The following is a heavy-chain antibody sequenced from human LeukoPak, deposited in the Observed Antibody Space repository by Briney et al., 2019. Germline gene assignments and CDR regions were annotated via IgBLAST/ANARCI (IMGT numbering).Heavy chain of an antibody. CDR3: ARGRLRATTGFYYFDY. Sequence: PSETLSLTCAVYGGSFSGYYWSWIRQPPGKGLEWIGEINHSGSTNYNPSLKSRVTISVDTSKNQFSLKLSSVTAADTAVYYCARGRLRATTGFYYFDYWGQGTLVNVSS. V-gene: IGHV4-34*01. D-gene: IGHD1-26*01. J-gene: IGHJ4*02. CDR2: INHSGST. CDR1: GGSFSGYY.